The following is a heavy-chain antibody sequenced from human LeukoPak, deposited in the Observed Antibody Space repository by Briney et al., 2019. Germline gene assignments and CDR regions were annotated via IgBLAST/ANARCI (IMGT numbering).Heavy chain of an antibody. V-gene: IGHV1-2*02. CDR2: INPNSGGT. Sequence: ASVKVSCKASGYTFTGYYMHWARQAPGQGLEWMGWINPNSGGTNYAQKFQGRVTMTRDTSISTAYMELSRLRSDDTAVYYCARGGPNYYDSSGLPNWFDPWGQGTLVTVSS. D-gene: IGHD3-22*01. CDR3: ARGGPNYYDSSGLPNWFDP. J-gene: IGHJ5*02. CDR1: GYTFTGYY.